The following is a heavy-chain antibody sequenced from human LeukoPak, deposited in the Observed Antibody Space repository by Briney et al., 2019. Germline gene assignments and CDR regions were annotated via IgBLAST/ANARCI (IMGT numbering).Heavy chain of an antibody. V-gene: IGHV3-74*03. D-gene: IGHD4-23*01. CDR2: ISNDGRST. CDR1: GFTFSSSW. Sequence: GGSLTLSCAASGFTFSSSWMHWVRQAPGKGLFWVSRISNDGRSTTYAESVKGRFTISRDNAKNTLYLQMNSLRVEDTAVYYCAKDLSSGNSIWGQGDLGSVSS. CDR3: AKDLSSGNSI. J-gene: IGHJ4*02.